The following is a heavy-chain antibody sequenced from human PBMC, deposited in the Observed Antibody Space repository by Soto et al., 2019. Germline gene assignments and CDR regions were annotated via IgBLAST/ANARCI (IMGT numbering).Heavy chain of an antibody. CDR1: GYTLTELS. V-gene: IGHV1-24*01. D-gene: IGHD6-13*01. CDR3: ATVDSERDEISSSWYYFDY. Sequence: ASVKVSCKVSGYTLTELSMHWVRQAPGKGLEWIGGFDPEDGETIYAQKFQGRVTMTEDTSTDTAYMELSSLRSEDTAVYYCATVDSERDEISSSWYYFDYWGQGTLVTVSS. J-gene: IGHJ4*02. CDR2: FDPEDGET.